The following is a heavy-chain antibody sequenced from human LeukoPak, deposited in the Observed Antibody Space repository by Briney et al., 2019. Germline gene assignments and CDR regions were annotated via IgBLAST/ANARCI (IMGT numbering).Heavy chain of an antibody. CDR1: GYTFTGYY. V-gene: IGHV1-2*02. CDR2: INPNSGGT. D-gene: IGHD4-23*01. Sequence: ASVKVSCKASGYTFTGYYMHWVRQAPGQELEWMGWINPNSGGTNYAQKFQGRVTMTRDTSISTAYMELSRLRSDDTAVYYCARVGGNPNYYYYAMDVWGQGTTVTVSS. J-gene: IGHJ6*02. CDR3: ARVGGNPNYYYYAMDV.